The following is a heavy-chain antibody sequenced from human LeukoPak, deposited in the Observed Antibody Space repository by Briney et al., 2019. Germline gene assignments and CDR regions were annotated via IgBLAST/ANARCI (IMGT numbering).Heavy chain of an antibody. CDR1: GYTFTSYG. CDR3: ARVLELDHYYYYYGMDV. J-gene: IGHJ6*02. D-gene: IGHD1-1*01. Sequence: ASVKVSCKASGYTFTSYGIIWVRQAPGQGLEWMGWISAYNGNTNYAQKLQGRVTMTTYTSTSTAYMELRSLRSDDTAVYYCARVLELDHYYYYYGMDVWGQGTTVTVSS. CDR2: ISAYNGNT. V-gene: IGHV1-18*01.